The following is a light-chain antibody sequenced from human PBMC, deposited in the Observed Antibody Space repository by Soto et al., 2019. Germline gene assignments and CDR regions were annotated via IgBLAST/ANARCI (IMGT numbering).Light chain of an antibody. CDR2: AAS. V-gene: IGKV1-9*01. CDR3: QQLNSYPHVT. J-gene: IGKJ2*01. CDR1: QGISSY. Sequence: DIRVTQSPSFLSASVEDRVTITCRASQGISSYLAWYQQKPGKAPKLLIYAASTLQSGVPSRFSGSGSGTEFTLTISSLQPEDFATYYCQQLNSYPHVTFGQGTKLEIK.